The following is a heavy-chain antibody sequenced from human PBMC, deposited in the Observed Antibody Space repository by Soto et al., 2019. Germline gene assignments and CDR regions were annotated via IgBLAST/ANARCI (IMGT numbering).Heavy chain of an antibody. Sequence: GGSLRLSCAASGFTFSGSAMHWVRQASGKGLEWVGRIRSKANSYATAYAASVKGRFTISRENAKNSLYLQMNSLRAEDTAVYYCAREGDLAFDYWGQGTLVTVSS. CDR2: IRSKANSYAT. J-gene: IGHJ4*02. CDR1: GFTFSGSA. V-gene: IGHV3-73*01. D-gene: IGHD2-21*02. CDR3: AREGDLAFDY.